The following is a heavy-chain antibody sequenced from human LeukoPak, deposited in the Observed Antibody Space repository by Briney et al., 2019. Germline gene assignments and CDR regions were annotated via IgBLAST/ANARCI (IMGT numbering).Heavy chain of an antibody. D-gene: IGHD2-15*01. Sequence: SETLSLTCTVSGGSVSSDSYYWSWIRQPPGKGLEWIGHIYYSGITNYNPSLESRVTISVDTSKNQFSLKLSSVTAADTAVYYCARDHRGYGSLWPFDYWGQGILVTVSS. CDR3: ARDHRGYGSLWPFDY. V-gene: IGHV4-61*01. CDR1: GGSVSSDSYY. J-gene: IGHJ4*02. CDR2: IYYSGIT.